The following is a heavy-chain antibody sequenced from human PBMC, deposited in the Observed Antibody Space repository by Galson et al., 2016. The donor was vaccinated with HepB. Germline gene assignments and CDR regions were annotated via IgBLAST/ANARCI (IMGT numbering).Heavy chain of an antibody. CDR2: ISSSTIYI. D-gene: IGHD3-3*01. CDR1: GFTSTSYT. V-gene: IGHV3-21*01. J-gene: IGHJ1*01. CDR3: ATDRRSIFGAVTEYFQH. Sequence: SLRLSCAASGFTSTSYTMNWVRQAPGKGLERVSSISSSTIYIYYADSVKGRFTISRDNAKNSLYLQMNSLRDEDTAVYYCATDRRSIFGAVTEYFQHWGQGTLVTVSS.